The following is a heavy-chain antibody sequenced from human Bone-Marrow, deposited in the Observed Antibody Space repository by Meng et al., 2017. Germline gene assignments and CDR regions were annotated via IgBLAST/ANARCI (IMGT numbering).Heavy chain of an antibody. CDR2: IYYSGGT. J-gene: IGHJ5*02. V-gene: IGHV4-39*01. CDR1: VCSISSSSYY. Sequence: QLQLQESGPGLVKPSETLYLTCTVSVCSISSSSYYWGWVRQPPGKGLEWLGSIYYSGGTYYTPSLKSRVTISVDTSKNQFSLKLSSVTAADTAVYYCARATQRGYTLRVGFDPWGQGTLVTVSS. CDR3: ARATQRGYTLRVGFDP. D-gene: IGHD5-18*01.